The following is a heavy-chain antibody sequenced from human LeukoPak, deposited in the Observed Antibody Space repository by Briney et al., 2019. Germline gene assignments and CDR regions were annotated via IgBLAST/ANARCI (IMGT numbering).Heavy chain of an antibody. V-gene: IGHV3-7*03. CDR1: GFSFSSYW. Sequence: GGSLRLSCAASGFSFSSYWMSWVRQAPGKGLEWVANIKQDGSQKYYVDSVKGRFTISRDNAKNSLYLQMNSLRVEATAVYYCVRALGTGSYWGQGTLVIVSP. D-gene: IGHD1-1*01. J-gene: IGHJ4*02. CDR3: VRALGTGSY. CDR2: IKQDGSQK.